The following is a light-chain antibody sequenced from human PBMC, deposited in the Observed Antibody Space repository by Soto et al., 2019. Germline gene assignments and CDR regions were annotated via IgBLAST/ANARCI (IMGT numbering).Light chain of an antibody. V-gene: IGLV6-57*01. CDR2: EDN. Sequence: NFMLTQPHSVSESPGKTVIISCTRSSGSIASNYVQWYQQRPGSSPTPVIYEDNQRPSGVPDRFSGSIDSSSNSASLTISGLETEDESDSFCQSYDATNQVFGGVTKLTVL. CDR1: SGSIASNY. CDR3: QSYDATNQV. J-gene: IGLJ3*02.